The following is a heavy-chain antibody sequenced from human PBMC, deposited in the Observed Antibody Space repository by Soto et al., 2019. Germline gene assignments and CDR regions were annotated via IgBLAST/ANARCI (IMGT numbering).Heavy chain of an antibody. V-gene: IGHV3-33*01. CDR2: LWYDGSNK. CDR1: GFTFSSYG. D-gene: IGHD4-17*01. Sequence: PGGSLRLSCAASGFTFSSYGMHWVRQAPGKGLEWVAVLWYDGSNKYYADSVKGRFTISRDNSKNTLYLQMNSLRAEDTAVYYCARDPSRDYGFWFDPWGQGTLVTVSS. CDR3: ARDPSRDYGFWFDP. J-gene: IGHJ5*02.